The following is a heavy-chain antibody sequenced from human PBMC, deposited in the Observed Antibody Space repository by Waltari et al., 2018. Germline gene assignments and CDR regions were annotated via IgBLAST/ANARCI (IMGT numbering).Heavy chain of an antibody. V-gene: IGHV4-31*03. J-gene: IGHJ6*03. Sequence: QVQLQESGPGLVKPSQTLSLTCTVSGGSISSGGYYCSWIRQHPGKGLEWIGYIYYSGSTYYNPSLKSRVTISVDTSKNQFSRKLSAVTAADTAVYDCARAAVNDDFWSGYYTDYYYYMDVWGKGTTVTVSS. CDR2: IYYSGST. CDR3: ARAAVNDDFWSGYYTDYYYYMDV. D-gene: IGHD3-3*01. CDR1: GGSISSGGYY.